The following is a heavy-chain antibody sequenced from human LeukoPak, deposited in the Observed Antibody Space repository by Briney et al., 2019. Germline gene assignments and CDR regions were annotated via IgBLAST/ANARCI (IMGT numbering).Heavy chain of an antibody. CDR3: AREVRYCSSTSCQSDAFDI. V-gene: IGHV1-2*02. D-gene: IGHD2-2*01. J-gene: IGHJ3*02. CDR1: GYTFTGYY. CDR2: INPNSGVT. Sequence: ASVLVSCKASGYTFTGYYMHWVRQAPGQGLEWMGWINPNSGVTNYAQKFQGRVTMTRDTSISTAYMELSRLRSDDTAVYYCAREVRYCSSTSCQSDAFDIWGQGTMVTVSS.